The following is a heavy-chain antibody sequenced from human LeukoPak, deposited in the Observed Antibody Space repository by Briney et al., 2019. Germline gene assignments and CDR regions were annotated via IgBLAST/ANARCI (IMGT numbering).Heavy chain of an antibody. Sequence: SQTLSLTCAISGDSVSNNNAAWNWIRQSPSRGLEWLGRTYYRSKWYTDYAVSVSSRITINPDASKTQFSLKLSSVTAADTAVYYCARDKWEPRYAFDIWGQGTMVTVSS. CDR2: TYYRSKWYT. CDR3: ARDKWEPRYAFDI. CDR1: GDSVSNNNAA. J-gene: IGHJ3*02. V-gene: IGHV6-1*01. D-gene: IGHD1-26*01.